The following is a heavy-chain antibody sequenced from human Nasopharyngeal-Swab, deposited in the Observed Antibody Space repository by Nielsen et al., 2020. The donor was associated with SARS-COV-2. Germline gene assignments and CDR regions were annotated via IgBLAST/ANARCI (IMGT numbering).Heavy chain of an antibody. CDR3: ATAYNGNYYWDY. D-gene: IGHD1-7*01. J-gene: IGHJ4*02. Sequence: GESLKISCKGSGYSFFSFLIGWVRQMPGKGLEWMGIMYPRDSDTRYSPSFQGQVTISADKYISTAYLQWSSLKASDTAMYYCATAYNGNYYWDYWGQGTLVTVSS. CDR2: MYPRDSDT. CDR1: GYSFFSFL. V-gene: IGHV5-51*01.